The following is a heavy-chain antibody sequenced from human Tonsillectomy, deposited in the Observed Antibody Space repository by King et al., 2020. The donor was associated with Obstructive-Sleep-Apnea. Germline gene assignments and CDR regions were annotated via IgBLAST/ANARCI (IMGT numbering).Heavy chain of an antibody. CDR3: AISSSQYQLVIY. CDR1: GFTFSSYW. V-gene: IGHV3-7*01. Sequence: VQLVESGGGLVQPGGSLRLSCAASGFTFSSYWMSWVRQAPGKGLEWVANIKQDGSEKYYVDSVKGRFTISRDNAKNSVYLQMNSLRAEDTAVYFCAISSSQYQLVIYWGQGTLVTVSS. J-gene: IGHJ4*02. CDR2: IKQDGSEK. D-gene: IGHD2-2*01.